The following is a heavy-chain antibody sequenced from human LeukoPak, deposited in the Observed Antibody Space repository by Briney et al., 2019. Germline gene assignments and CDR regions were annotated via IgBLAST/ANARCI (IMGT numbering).Heavy chain of an antibody. V-gene: IGHV3-7*01. CDR2: IRKDGGDI. CDR1: GLSFGSYW. Sequence: GPSLRLSCVASGLSFGSYWMDWVRQTPGKGVEWVANIRKDGGDIHYVDSVKGRFTISGDNAKNSVYLKMHSLRAEDTAMYYCARDAFGDFSYWGQGILVTVSS. J-gene: IGHJ4*02. D-gene: IGHD3-10*01. CDR3: ARDAFGDFSY.